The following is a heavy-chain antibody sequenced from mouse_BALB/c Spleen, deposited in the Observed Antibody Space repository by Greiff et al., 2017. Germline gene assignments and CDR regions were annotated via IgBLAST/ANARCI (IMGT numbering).Heavy chain of an antibody. CDR2: IDPANGNT. CDR1: GFNIKDTY. D-gene: IGHD2-4*01. J-gene: IGHJ3*01. Sequence: EVQLQQSGAELVKPGASVKLSCTASGFNIKDTYMHWVKQRPEQGLEWIGRIDPANGNTKYDPKFQGKATITADTSSNTAYLQLSSLTSEDTAVYYCAFYYDYEGFAYWGQGTLVTVSA. V-gene: IGHV14-3*02. CDR3: AFYYDYEGFAY.